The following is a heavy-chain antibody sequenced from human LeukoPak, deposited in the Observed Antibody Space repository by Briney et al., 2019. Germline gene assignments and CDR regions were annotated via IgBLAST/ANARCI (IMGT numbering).Heavy chain of an antibody. CDR2: IKQDGSEK. V-gene: IGHV3-7*01. CDR1: GFTFSNYG. J-gene: IGHJ4*02. D-gene: IGHD2-21*01. CDR3: ARDVVRTFDY. Sequence: PGGSLRLSCAASGFTFSNYGMHWVRQAPGQGLEWVANIKQDGSEKYYVDSVKGRFTISRDNAKNSLYLQMNSLRAEGTAVYYCARDVVRTFDYWGQGTLVTVSS.